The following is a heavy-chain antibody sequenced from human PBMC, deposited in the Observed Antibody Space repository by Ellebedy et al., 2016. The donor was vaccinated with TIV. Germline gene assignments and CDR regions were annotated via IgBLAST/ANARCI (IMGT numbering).Heavy chain of an antibody. V-gene: IGHV3-53*01. CDR1: GLTVSSNF. CDR2: IYSGGST. J-gene: IGHJ6*03. D-gene: IGHD3-10*01. CDR3: ARVGKRGYYYMDV. Sequence: GESLKISXVASGLTVSSNFMHWVRQAPGKGLEWVSVIYSGGSTYYADSVKGRFSISRDNSKNTLYLQINTRRAEDTAVYYCARVGKRGYYYMDVWGKGTTVTVSS.